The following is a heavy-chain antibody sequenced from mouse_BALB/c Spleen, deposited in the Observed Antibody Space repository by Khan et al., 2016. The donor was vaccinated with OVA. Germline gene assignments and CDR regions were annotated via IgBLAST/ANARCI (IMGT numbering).Heavy chain of an antibody. CDR3: ARRGRYEIFAY. D-gene: IGHD2-3*01. CDR1: GYTFTSYW. J-gene: IGHJ3*01. CDR2: INPSTGYT. Sequence: QVQLQQSGAELAKPGASVKMSCKASGYTFTSYWMHWVKQRPGQGLEWIGYINPSTGYTEYNQKFKEQATLTTDKSSTTAYMQQSSQTSEDSAVYYGARRGRYEIFAYWGQGTLVTVSA. V-gene: IGHV1-7*01.